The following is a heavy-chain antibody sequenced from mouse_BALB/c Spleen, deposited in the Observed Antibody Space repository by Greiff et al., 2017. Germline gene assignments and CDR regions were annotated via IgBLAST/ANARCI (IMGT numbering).Heavy chain of an antibody. Sequence: EVMLVESGGDLVKPGGSLKLSCAASGFTFSSYGMSWVRQTPDKRLEWVATISSGGSYTYYPDSVKGRFTISRDNAKNTLYLQMSSLKSEDTAMYYCARRGGENAMDYWGQGTSVTVSS. CDR3: ARRGGENAMDY. CDR2: ISSGGSYT. CDR1: GFTFSSYG. J-gene: IGHJ4*01. V-gene: IGHV5-6*02. D-gene: IGHD1-1*02.